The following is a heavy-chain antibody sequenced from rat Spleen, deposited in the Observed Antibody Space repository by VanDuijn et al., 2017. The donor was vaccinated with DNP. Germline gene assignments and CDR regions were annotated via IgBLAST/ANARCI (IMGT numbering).Heavy chain of an antibody. CDR3: ARTRLDTEGVVPFDN. CDR2: ISPGGGNT. Sequence: EVQLVESGGGLVQPGRSMKLSCPASGFTFSNYYMAWVRQAPTKGREWVAAISPGGGNTYYRDSVKGRFTISRDNAKRSLNLQMDSLRSGETATYYCARTRLDTEGVVPFDNGGQGVMVTVSS. CDR1: GFTFSNYY. D-gene: IGHD1-11*01. J-gene: IGHJ2*01. V-gene: IGHV5S11*01.